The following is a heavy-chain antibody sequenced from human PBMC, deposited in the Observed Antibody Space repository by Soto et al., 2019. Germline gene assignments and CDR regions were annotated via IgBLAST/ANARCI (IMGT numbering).Heavy chain of an antibody. V-gene: IGHV3-23*01. D-gene: IGHD3-10*01. CDR1: GFTYSCYG. CDR3: AKDRVLLWFGDRPDAFDI. J-gene: IGHJ3*02. CDR2: ISGSGAGT. Sequence: PGASLRLSCATSGFTYSCYGMSWIRRAPGTGLEWVSTISGSGAGTYYADSVKGRFTISRDNSKNTLYLQMNSLRAEDTAVYYCAKDRVLLWFGDRPDAFDIWGQGTMVTVSS.